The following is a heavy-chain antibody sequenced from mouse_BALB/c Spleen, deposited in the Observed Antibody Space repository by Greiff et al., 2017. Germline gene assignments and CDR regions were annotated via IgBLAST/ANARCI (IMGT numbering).Heavy chain of an antibody. CDR3: AREGAYGNLFDY. CDR1: GYAFTNYL. CDR2: INPGSGGT. V-gene: IGHV1-54*01. Sequence: QVQLQQSGAELVRPGTSVKVSCKASGYAFTNYLIEWVKQRPGQGLEWIGVINPGSGGTNYNEKFKGKATLTADKSSSTAYMQLSSLTSDDSAVYFCAREGAYGNLFDYWGQGTTLTVSS. J-gene: IGHJ2*01. D-gene: IGHD2-1*01.